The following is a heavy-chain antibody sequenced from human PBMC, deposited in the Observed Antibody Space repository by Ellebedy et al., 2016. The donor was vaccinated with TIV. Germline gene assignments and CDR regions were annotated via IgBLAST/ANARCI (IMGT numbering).Heavy chain of an antibody. V-gene: IGHV3-23*01. CDR1: GFVFSSYT. Sequence: GESLKISCAASGFVFSSYTMNWVRQAPGKGLEWVSTISGSSDSIYYADSVKGRFTISRDSSGNTLYLQMNRLRAEDTAIYYSAKDPITPASFVYFDYWGQGTLVTVSS. D-gene: IGHD1-20*01. J-gene: IGHJ4*02. CDR2: ISGSSDSI. CDR3: AKDPITPASFVYFDY.